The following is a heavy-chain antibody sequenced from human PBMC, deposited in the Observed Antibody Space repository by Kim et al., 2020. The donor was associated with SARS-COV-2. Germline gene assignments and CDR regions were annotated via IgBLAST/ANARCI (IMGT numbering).Heavy chain of an antibody. Sequence: SETLSLTFTVSGGSISNYYWSWIRQPPGKGLEWVGDIYYSGGTIYNPSLKSGVTISIDTSKNQFSLRLSSVPAADTAVYYCARVGNSDNWFDPWGQGTLVTVSS. CDR2: IYYSGGT. CDR3: ARVGNSDNWFDP. D-gene: IGHD1-1*01. V-gene: IGHV4-59*13. J-gene: IGHJ5*02. CDR1: GGSISNYY.